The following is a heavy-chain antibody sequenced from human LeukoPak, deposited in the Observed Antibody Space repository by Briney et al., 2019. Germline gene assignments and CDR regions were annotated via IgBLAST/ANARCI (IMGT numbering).Heavy chain of an antibody. D-gene: IGHD3-10*01. CDR2: MNPNSGNT. CDR1: GYTFTSYD. CDR3: ARVPPGSMVRGVIIPSTFGGFDP. Sequence: ASVKVSCKASGYTFTSYDINWVRQATGQGLEWMGWMNPNSGNTGYAQKFQGRVTMTRNTSISTAYMELSSLRSEDTAVYYCARVPPGSMVRGVIIPSTFGGFDPWGQGTLVTVSS. J-gene: IGHJ5*02. V-gene: IGHV1-8*01.